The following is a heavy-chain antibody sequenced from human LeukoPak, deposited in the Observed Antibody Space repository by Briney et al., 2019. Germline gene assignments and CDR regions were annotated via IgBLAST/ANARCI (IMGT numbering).Heavy chain of an antibody. V-gene: IGHV1-69*13. CDR2: IIPIFGTA. CDR3: AILPTPGGNIDY. J-gene: IGHJ4*02. CDR1: GGTFSSCA. D-gene: IGHD4-23*01. Sequence: SVKVSCKASGGTFSSCAISWVRQAPGQGLEWMGGIIPIFGTANYAQKFQGRVTITADESTSTAYMELSSLRSEDTAVYYCAILPTPGGNIDYWGQGTLVTVSS.